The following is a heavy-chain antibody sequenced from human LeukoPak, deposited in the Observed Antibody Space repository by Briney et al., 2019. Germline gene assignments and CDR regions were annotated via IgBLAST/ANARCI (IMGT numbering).Heavy chain of an antibody. V-gene: IGHV3-7*01. CDR2: IKQDGSEK. J-gene: IGHJ4*02. CDR1: GFTFSSYW. CDR3: ARVRGLGYFDY. Sequence: GGSLRLSCAASGFTFSSYWMSWVRQAPGKGLEWVADIKQDGSEKYYVDSVKGRFTISRDNAKNSLYLQMNSLRAEDTAAYYCARVRGLGYFDYWGQGTLVTVSS. D-gene: IGHD4-17*01.